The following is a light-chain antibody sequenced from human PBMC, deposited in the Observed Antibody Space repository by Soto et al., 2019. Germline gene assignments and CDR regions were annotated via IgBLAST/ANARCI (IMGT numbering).Light chain of an antibody. CDR2: DTS. CDR3: QQRYNWLT. V-gene: IGKV3-11*01. CDR1: QSISSY. Sequence: EIVLTQSPATLSLSPGERATLSCRVSQSISSYLAWYQQKPGQTPRLLIYDTSNRATDIPARFSGSGSGTDFTLTISSLEPEDFAVYYCQQRYNWLTFGGGTKVEIK. J-gene: IGKJ4*01.